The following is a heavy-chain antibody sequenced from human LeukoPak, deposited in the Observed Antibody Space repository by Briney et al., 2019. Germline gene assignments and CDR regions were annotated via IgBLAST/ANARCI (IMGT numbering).Heavy chain of an antibody. V-gene: IGHV3-53*01. CDR1: GFTVSSNY. CDR3: AKGKAAAGGGGAFDI. J-gene: IGHJ3*02. Sequence: GGSLRLSCAASGFTVSSNYMSWVRQAPGKGLEWVSVIYSGGSTYYADSVKGRFTISRDNSKNTLYLQMNSLRAEDTAVYYCAKGKAAAGGGGAFDIWGQGTMVTVSS. CDR2: IYSGGST. D-gene: IGHD6-13*01.